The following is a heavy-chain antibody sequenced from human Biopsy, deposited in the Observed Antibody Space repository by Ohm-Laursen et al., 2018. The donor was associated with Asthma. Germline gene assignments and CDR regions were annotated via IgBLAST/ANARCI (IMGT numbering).Heavy chain of an antibody. J-gene: IGHJ4*02. V-gene: IGHV3-53*01. CDR3: ARGDSSGWSHYYFDY. CDR1: GGSINSGGYS. D-gene: IGHD6-19*01. Sequence: LSLTCAVSGGSINSGGYSWTWVRQAPGKGLEWVSVIYSGGTSDTADSVRGRFTISRDFYKNTLYLQMDSLRAEDTAVYYCARGDSSGWSHYYFDYWGQGTLVTVSS. CDR2: IYSGGTS.